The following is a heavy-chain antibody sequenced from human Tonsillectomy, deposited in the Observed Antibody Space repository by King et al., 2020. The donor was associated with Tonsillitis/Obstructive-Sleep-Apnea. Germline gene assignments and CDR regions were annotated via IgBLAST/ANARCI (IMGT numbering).Heavy chain of an antibody. J-gene: IGHJ6*03. V-gene: IGHV4-34*01. CDR2: INHSGST. CDR3: ARDAVLTAATHSWFMDV. D-gene: IGHD2-8*01. Sequence: VQLQQWGAGLLKPSETLSLTCAVYGGSFSGYYWSWIRQPPGKGLEWIGEINHSGSTKYNPSLKSRVTISVDTSKNQSSLQLNSVTAADTAVYYCARDAVLTAATHSWFMDVWGKGTTVTVSS. CDR1: GGSFSGYY.